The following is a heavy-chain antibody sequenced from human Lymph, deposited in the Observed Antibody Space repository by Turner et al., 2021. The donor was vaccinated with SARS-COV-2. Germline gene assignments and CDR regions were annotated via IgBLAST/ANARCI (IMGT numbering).Heavy chain of an antibody. J-gene: IGHJ6*02. V-gene: IGHV1-8*02. CDR3: ARGRYSGGGMDV. CDR1: GYTFPSYD. D-gene: IGHD1-26*01. Sequence: QFQLVQSGAEVKKPGASVKVSCKAPGYTFPSYDINWVRQATGQGLEWMGWMNPNNGNTGYAQKFQGRVTMTRNTSISRAYMELRSLGAEDAAVYDCARGRYSGGGMDVWGQGTTVTVSS. CDR2: MNPNNGNT.